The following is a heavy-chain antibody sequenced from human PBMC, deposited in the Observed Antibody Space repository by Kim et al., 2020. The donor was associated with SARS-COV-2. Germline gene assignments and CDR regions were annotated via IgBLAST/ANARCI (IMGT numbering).Heavy chain of an antibody. Sequence: ADSGKGRFTNTSDNSKNTLYLQMNSLRGEDTAVYYCAKAPWSSAWSAFDSWGQGILVTVSS. J-gene: IGHJ4*02. CDR3: AKAPWSSAWSAFDS. V-gene: IGHV3-23*01. D-gene: IGHD6-19*01.